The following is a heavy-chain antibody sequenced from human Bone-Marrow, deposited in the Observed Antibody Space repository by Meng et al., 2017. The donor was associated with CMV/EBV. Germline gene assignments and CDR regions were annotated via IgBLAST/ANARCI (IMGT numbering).Heavy chain of an antibody. CDR3: ARQRGGYDSSGYFEY. Sequence: KVSCKGSGYTFGDYWIGWVRQMPGKGLEWMGIIYPGDSDTRVSLSLQGQVTISADKSINTAYLQWSSLKASDTAVYYSARQRGGYDSSGYFEYWGQGTLVTVPS. CDR2: IYPGDSDT. V-gene: IGHV5-51*01. D-gene: IGHD3-22*01. CDR1: GYTFGDYW. J-gene: IGHJ4*02.